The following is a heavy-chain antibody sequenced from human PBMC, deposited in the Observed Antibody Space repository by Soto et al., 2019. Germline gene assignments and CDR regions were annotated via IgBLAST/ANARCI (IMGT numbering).Heavy chain of an antibody. V-gene: IGHV1-69*01. J-gene: IGHJ5*01. CDR3: ARDRWGSYRVDS. Sequence: QVQLVQSGAEVKKPGSSVKVSCKASGGVFSNYAINWVRQAPGQGLEWMGGIIPVFGTADYPQKFQGRVTITADESTTTAYMELTSLKTEDTAVYFCARDRWGSYRVDSWGQGTLVTVAS. D-gene: IGHD1-26*01. CDR1: GGVFSNYA. CDR2: IIPVFGTA.